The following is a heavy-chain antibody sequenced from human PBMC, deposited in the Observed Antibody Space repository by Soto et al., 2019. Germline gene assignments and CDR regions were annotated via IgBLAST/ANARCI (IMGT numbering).Heavy chain of an antibody. D-gene: IGHD2-2*01. Sequence: EVQLVESGGGLVQLGGSLRLSWAATGFTFITSWMHWFGQGPGKGLVWVSRISTDGSSTTYADSVKGRFTISRDNAKNTLYLQMNSLRAEDTAVYYCARATGSNHPFDYWGQGSLVTVSS. V-gene: IGHV3-74*01. CDR3: ARATGSNHPFDY. CDR2: ISTDGSST. J-gene: IGHJ4*02. CDR1: GFTFITSW.